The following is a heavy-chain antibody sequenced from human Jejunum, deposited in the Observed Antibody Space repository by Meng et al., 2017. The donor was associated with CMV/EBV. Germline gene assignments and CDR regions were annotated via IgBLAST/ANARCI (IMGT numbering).Heavy chain of an antibody. CDR3: ARDEGGWLTAPDY. CDR1: GYTFTSYA. V-gene: IGHV1-69*09. D-gene: IGHD5-24*01. J-gene: IGHJ4*02. Sequence: QVQLVQSGSELKKPEASVKVSCKASGYTFTSYAMNWVRQAPGQGLEWMGWIIPILGIANYAQKFQGRVTITADKSTSTAYMELSSLRSEDTAVYYCARDEGGWLTAPDYWGQGTLVTVSS. CDR2: IIPILGIA.